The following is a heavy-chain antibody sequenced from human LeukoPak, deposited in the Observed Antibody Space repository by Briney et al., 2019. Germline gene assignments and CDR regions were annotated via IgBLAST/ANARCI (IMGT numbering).Heavy chain of an antibody. CDR2: IYYSGST. J-gene: IGHJ4*02. D-gene: IGHD5-18*01. Sequence: PSETLSLTCAVSGGSISSYYWSWIRQPPGKGLEWIGYIYYSGSTNYNPSLKSRVTISIDTSKNQFSLNLSSVTAADTAVYYCARGASGYSHGWGQGTLVTVSS. V-gene: IGHV4-59*01. CDR1: GGSISSYY. CDR3: ARGASGYSHG.